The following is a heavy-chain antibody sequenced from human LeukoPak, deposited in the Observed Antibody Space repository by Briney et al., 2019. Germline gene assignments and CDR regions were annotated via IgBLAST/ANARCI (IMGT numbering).Heavy chain of an antibody. CDR3: ARRIYDFWSGFDY. Sequence: SETLSLTCTVSGDSISNSRYYWGWIRQPPGKLLYWIASIYYSGSTYYNPSLNSRVTISVDTSKNQCSLRLSSVTAADTAVYYCARRIYDFWSGFDYWGQGTLVTVSS. CDR1: GDSISNSRYY. D-gene: IGHD3-3*01. V-gene: IGHV4-39*01. J-gene: IGHJ4*02. CDR2: IYYSGST.